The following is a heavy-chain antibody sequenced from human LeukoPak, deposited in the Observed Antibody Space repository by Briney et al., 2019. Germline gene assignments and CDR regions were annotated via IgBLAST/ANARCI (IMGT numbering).Heavy chain of an antibody. V-gene: IGHV3-30-3*01. CDR2: ISDVGSNK. CDR1: GFTFGGYA. D-gene: IGHD6-13*01. CDR3: ARSGSSLYLDYYFDY. J-gene: IGHJ4*02. Sequence: GRSLRLSCAASGFTFGGYAMYWVRQARGRGVGWVAGISDVGSNKYYADAVKGRFTISRDNSKTTLYLQMNSLRAEDTAVYYCARSGSSLYLDYYFDYWGQGTLVTVSS.